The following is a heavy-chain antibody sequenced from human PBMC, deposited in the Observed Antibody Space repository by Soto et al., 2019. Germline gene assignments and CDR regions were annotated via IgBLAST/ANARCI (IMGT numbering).Heavy chain of an antibody. D-gene: IGHD7-27*01. Sequence: QVQLQESGPGLVKPSQTLSLTCTVSGGSISTVDYWWSWIRQSPDMGLEWIGHIYDGGRTYNNPSLEHRVTMSVDTSQSQLSRPLSSVSAADTAVSYCARGPAGDKVDSWGQGTLVTVSS. V-gene: IGHV4-30-4*01. J-gene: IGHJ4*02. CDR1: GGSISTVDYW. CDR3: ARGPAGDKVDS. CDR2: IYDGGRT.